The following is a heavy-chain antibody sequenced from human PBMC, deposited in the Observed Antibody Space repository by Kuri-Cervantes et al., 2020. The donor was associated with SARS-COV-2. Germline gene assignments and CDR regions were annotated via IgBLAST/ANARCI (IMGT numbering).Heavy chain of an antibody. CDR3: AKSYYYDSSGYYYVFNTYYFDY. CDR2: ISSGSSYI. V-gene: IGHV3-21*04. D-gene: IGHD3-22*01. CDR1: GFSFRNYN. J-gene: IGHJ4*02. Sequence: GGSLRLSCAASGFSFRNYNMNWVRQAPGKGLEWVSAISSGSSYIYYADSVKGRFTISRDNSKNTLYLQMNSLRAEDTAVYYCAKSYYYDSSGYYYVFNTYYFDYWGQGTLVTVSS.